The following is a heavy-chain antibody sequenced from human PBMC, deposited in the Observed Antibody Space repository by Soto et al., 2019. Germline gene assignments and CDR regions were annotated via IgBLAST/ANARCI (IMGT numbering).Heavy chain of an antibody. V-gene: IGHV3-23*01. J-gene: IGHJ4*02. CDR2: ISGSGGST. CDR1: GFTFSSYA. Sequence: GGSLRLSCAASGFTFSSYAMSWVRQAPGKGLEWVSAISGSGGSTYYADSVKGRFTSSRDNSKNTLYLQMNSLRAEDTAVYYCAKDVPECLRSLGGYFDYWGQGTLVTVSS. D-gene: IGHD5-12*01. CDR3: AKDVPECLRSLGGYFDY.